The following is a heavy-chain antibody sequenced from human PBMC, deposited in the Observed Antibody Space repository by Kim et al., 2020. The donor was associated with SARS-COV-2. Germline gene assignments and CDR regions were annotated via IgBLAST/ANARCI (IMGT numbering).Heavy chain of an antibody. J-gene: IGHJ4*02. V-gene: IGHV3-21*01. CDR3: AGVPLRLPDY. CDR2: ISSSSSYH. CDR1: GFTFSSYS. D-gene: IGHD5-12*01. Sequence: GGSLRLSCSASGFTFSSYSMNWVRQAPGKGLEWVSSISSSSSYHYYADSGKGRFTTSRDNAKNSLYLQMNSRRAEDTAVYYWAGVPLRLPDYWGQGNLVTPSP.